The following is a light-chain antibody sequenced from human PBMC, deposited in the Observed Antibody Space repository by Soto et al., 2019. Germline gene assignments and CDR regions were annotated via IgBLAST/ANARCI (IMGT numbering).Light chain of an antibody. V-gene: IGKV1-5*01. Sequence: DIQVTQSPSTLSASVGDRVTITCRASQSISGWLAWYQQKPGKAPKLMIYDASSLKSGVPSRFSGSGSGTEFTLTISSLQPDDFATYYCQHYNSYSEAFGQGTKVDIK. CDR1: QSISGW. J-gene: IGKJ1*01. CDR2: DAS. CDR3: QHYNSYSEA.